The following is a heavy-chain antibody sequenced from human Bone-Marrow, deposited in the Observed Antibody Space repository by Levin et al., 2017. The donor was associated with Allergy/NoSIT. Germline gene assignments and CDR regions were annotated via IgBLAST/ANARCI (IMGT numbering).Heavy chain of an antibody. Sequence: GGSLRLSCAASGFTSTYYAMSWVRQAPGKGLEWVSGISGGYDQTFYRDSVKGRFTISRDNSKNTVFLQMNNLRVDDSAIYYCAKMAPVPVQGAFQEWGQGTLVTVSS. CDR3: AKMAPVPVQGAFQE. J-gene: IGHJ1*01. D-gene: IGHD3-10*01. CDR2: ISGGYDQT. V-gene: IGHV3-23*01. CDR1: GFTSTYYA.